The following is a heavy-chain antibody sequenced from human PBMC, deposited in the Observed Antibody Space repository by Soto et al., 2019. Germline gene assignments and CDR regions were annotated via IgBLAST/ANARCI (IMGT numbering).Heavy chain of an antibody. CDR1: GFSLSTSGMC. Sequence: ESGPTLVNPTQTLTLTCTFSGFSLSTSGMCVSWIRQPPGKALEWLALIDWDDDKYYSTSLKTRLTISKDTSKNQVVLTMTNMDPVDTATYYCARDGRIFGNNYYYGMDVWGQGTTVTGSS. J-gene: IGHJ6*02. D-gene: IGHD3-3*02. CDR3: ARDGRIFGNNYYYGMDV. V-gene: IGHV2-70*01. CDR2: IDWDDDK.